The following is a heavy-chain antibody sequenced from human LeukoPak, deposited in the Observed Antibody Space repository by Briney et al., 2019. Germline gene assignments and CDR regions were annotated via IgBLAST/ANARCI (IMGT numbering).Heavy chain of an antibody. Sequence: GESLKISCLGSGYSFTTYWIGWVRQMPGKGLEWMGIIYPDDSDTTFSPSFQGQVTISADKSISTAYLQWSSLKASDTAMYYCARLSSSGFAFDIWGQGTMVTVSS. CDR2: IYPDDSDT. CDR3: ARLSSSGFAFDI. D-gene: IGHD3-22*01. J-gene: IGHJ3*02. V-gene: IGHV5-51*01. CDR1: GYSFTTYW.